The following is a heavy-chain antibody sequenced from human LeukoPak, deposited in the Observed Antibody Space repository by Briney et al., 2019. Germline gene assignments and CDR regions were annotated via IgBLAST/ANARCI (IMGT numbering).Heavy chain of an antibody. CDR2: IRYDGTSK. D-gene: IGHD5-12*01. CDR1: GFSFSSYG. V-gene: IGHV3-30*02. J-gene: IGHJ4*02. CDR3: AKDTKWQLSAYYIDY. Sequence: GGSLRLSCEASGFSFSSYGLHWVRQAPGMGLEWVAFIRYDGTSKYYTDSVKGRFTISRDNSKNTLSLQMNNLGLDDTAIYYCAKDTKWQLSAYYIDYWGQGTLVTVSS.